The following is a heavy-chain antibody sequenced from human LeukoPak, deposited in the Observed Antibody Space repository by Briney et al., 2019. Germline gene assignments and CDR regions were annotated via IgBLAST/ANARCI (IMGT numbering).Heavy chain of an antibody. CDR1: GGSVSSGSYY. Sequence: SETLSLTCTVSGGSVSSGSYYWSWIRQPPGKGLEWIGYIYYSGSTNYNPSLKSRVTISVDTSKNQFSLKLSSVTAADTAVYYCARVPRTMVRGVIILGFDPWGQGTLVTVSS. D-gene: IGHD3-10*01. V-gene: IGHV4-61*01. CDR2: IYYSGST. J-gene: IGHJ5*02. CDR3: ARVPRTMVRGVIILGFDP.